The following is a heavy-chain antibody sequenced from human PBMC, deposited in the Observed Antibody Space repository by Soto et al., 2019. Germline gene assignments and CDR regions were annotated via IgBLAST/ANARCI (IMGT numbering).Heavy chain of an antibody. V-gene: IGHV4-59*01. D-gene: IGHD5-12*01. CDR1: GGSISSYY. Sequence: SETLSLTCTVSGGSISSYYWSWIRQPPGKGLEWIGYIYYSGSTNYNPSLKSRVTISVDTSKNQFSLKLSSVTAADTAVYYCARVATEAHNRYYYYYGMDVWGQGTTVTVSS. J-gene: IGHJ6*02. CDR3: ARVATEAHNRYYYYYGMDV. CDR2: IYYSGST.